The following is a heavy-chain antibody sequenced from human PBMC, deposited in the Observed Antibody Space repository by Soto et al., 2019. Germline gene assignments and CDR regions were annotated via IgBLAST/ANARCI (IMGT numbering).Heavy chain of an antibody. CDR3: AREDGNYYYGMDL. V-gene: IGHV4-59*01. Sequence: QVQLQESGPGLVKPSETLSLTCTVSGGSISSYYWSWIRQPPGKGLEWIGYIDYSGSTNYNPSLTSRVTISVDTSKNQFSRKLSSVTAADTAVYYFAREDGNYYYGMDLWGQGTTVTVSS. J-gene: IGHJ6*02. CDR2: IDYSGST. D-gene: IGHD1-1*01. CDR1: GGSISSYY.